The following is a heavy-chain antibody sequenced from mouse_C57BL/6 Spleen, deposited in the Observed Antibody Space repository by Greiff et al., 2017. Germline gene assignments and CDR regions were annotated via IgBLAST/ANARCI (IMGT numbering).Heavy chain of an antibody. CDR2: IYPRSGNT. J-gene: IGHJ2*01. Sequence: VQLQQSGAELARPGASVKLSCKASGYTFTSSGISWVKQRTGQGLEWIGEIYPRSGNTYYNEKFKGKATLTADKSSSTAYLELRSLTSEDSAVYFCARREYYYGSSYGYWGQGTTLTVSS. D-gene: IGHD1-1*01. CDR3: ARREYYYGSSYGY. CDR1: GYTFTSSG. V-gene: IGHV1-81*01.